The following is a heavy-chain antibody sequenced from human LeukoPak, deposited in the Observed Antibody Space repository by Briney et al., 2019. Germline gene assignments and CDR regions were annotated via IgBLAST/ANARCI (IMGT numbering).Heavy chain of an antibody. Sequence: SETLSLTCTVSGGSISSSSYYWGWIRQPPGKGLEWIGSIYYSGSTYYNPSLKSRVTISVDTSKNQFSLKLSSVTAADTAVYYCASTPQQWLDQYYFDYWGQGTLVTVSS. D-gene: IGHD6-19*01. V-gene: IGHV4-39*01. CDR3: ASTPQQWLDQYYFDY. CDR1: GGSISSSSYY. CDR2: IYYSGST. J-gene: IGHJ4*02.